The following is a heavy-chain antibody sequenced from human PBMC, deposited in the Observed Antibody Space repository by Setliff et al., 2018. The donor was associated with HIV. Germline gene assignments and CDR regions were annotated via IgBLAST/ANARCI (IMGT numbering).Heavy chain of an antibody. D-gene: IGHD6-19*01. CDR2: IYTSGST. V-gene: IGHV4-61*02. CDR3: EVAGQ. Sequence: KLSETLSLTCTVSGGSISSGSYYWSWIRQPAGKGLEWIGRIYTSGSTNYNPSLKSRVTISVDTSKNQFPLKLRSVTAADTAVYYCEVAGQWGQGTLVTVSS. J-gene: IGHJ4*02. CDR1: GGSISSGSYY.